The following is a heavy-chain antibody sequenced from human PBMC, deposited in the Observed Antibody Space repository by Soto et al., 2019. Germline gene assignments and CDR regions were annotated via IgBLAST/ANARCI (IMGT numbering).Heavy chain of an antibody. D-gene: IGHD3-10*01. Sequence: EVQLVESGGGLVQPGGSLRLSCAVSGFTFSSFWMHWVRQAPGEGLVWASRINTDGSSTSYADSVKGRFTISRDNAKNTLYLQMNRLRVEDTAMYYCAKRGVDTFGLSYWGQGTLVTVSS. V-gene: IGHV3-74*01. J-gene: IGHJ4*02. CDR3: AKRGVDTFGLSY. CDR1: GFTFSSFW. CDR2: INTDGSST.